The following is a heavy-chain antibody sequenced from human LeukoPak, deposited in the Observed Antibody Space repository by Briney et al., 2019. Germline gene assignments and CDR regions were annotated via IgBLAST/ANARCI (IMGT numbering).Heavy chain of an antibody. CDR1: GGSISSSSYY. V-gene: IGHV4-39*01. Sequence: PSETLPLTCTVSGGSISSSSYYWGWLRQPPGKGLEWIGSIYYSGSTYYNPSLKSRVTISVDTSKNQFSLKLSSVTAADTAVYYCARHPEFGELHIWGQGTLVTVSS. D-gene: IGHD3-10*01. J-gene: IGHJ4*02. CDR3: ARHPEFGELHI. CDR2: IYYSGST.